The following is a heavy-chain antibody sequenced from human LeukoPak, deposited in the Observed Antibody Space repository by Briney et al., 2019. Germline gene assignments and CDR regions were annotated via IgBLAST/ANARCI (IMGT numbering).Heavy chain of an antibody. J-gene: IGHJ3*02. V-gene: IGHV4-4*07. D-gene: IGHD6-6*01. Sequence: SETLSLTCLLSGGSIGPYYWSWIRQAAGKGPEWIGRIYTTGTADCNPSLKGRVFLSVDTSMNQFSLKVTSVTAADTAAYYCARDHSSSSWMDAFEIWGPGMKVIVSS. CDR2: IYTTGTA. CDR1: GGSIGPYY. CDR3: ARDHSSSSWMDAFEI.